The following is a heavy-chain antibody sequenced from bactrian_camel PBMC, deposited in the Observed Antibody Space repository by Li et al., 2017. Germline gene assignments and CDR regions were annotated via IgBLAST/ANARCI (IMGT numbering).Heavy chain of an antibody. D-gene: IGHD2*01. CDR1: RYMYDNGC. Sequence: HVQLVESGGGSVQAGGSLRPSCAASRYMYDNGCMGWFRQAPGKEREGVATIDTDGSTRYADSVKGRFTLSKDNAKNTLYLQMNNLKPEDTAMYYCGTNKYCRGSYCCKTDFSHWGQGTQVTVS. CDR3: GTNKYCRGSYCCKTDFSH. CDR2: IDTDGST. V-gene: IGHV3S53*01. J-gene: IGHJ4*01.